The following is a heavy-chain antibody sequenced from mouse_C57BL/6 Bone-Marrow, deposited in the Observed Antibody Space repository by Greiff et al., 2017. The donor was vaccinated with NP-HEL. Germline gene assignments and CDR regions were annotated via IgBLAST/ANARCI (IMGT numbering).Heavy chain of an antibody. Sequence: VQLQQSGPELVKPGASVKMSCKASGYTFTDYNMHWVKQSHGKSLEWIGYINPNNGGTSYNQKFKGKATLTVHKSSSTAYMELRSLTSEDSAVYYCARGWLLLYDYAMDYWGQGTSVTVSS. CDR1: GYTFTDYN. CDR3: ARGWLLLYDYAMDY. CDR2: INPNNGGT. V-gene: IGHV1-22*01. D-gene: IGHD2-3*01. J-gene: IGHJ4*01.